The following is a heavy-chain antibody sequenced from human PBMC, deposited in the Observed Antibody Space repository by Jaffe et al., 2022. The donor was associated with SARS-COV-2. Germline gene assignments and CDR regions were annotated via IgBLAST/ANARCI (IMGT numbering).Heavy chain of an antibody. CDR3: AKGGVTMPFDP. D-gene: IGHD4-17*01. CDR2: ISGSGTST. J-gene: IGHJ5*02. V-gene: IGHV3-23*01. Sequence: EVQLLESGGGLVQPGGSLRLSCAASGFTFSNYAMTWVRQAPGKGLEWVSTISGSGTSTYYADSVKGRFTISRDNSKNTLYLQMNSLRAEDTAVYYCAKGGVTMPFDPWGQGTLVTVSS. CDR1: GFTFSNYA.